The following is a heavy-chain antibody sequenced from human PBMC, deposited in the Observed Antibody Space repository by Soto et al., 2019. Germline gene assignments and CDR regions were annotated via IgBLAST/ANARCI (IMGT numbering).Heavy chain of an antibody. CDR3: AGVLRGDWVFDY. CDR1: GFTFSSYS. Sequence: EVQLVESGGGLVQPGGSLRLSCAASGFTFSSYSMNWVRQAPGKGLEWVSYISSSSSTLYYADSVKGRFTISRDNAKNSLYLQMSSLRDEDTAVYYCAGVLRGDWVFDYWGQGTLVTVSS. J-gene: IGHJ4*02. CDR2: ISSSSSTL. D-gene: IGHD2-21*02. V-gene: IGHV3-48*02.